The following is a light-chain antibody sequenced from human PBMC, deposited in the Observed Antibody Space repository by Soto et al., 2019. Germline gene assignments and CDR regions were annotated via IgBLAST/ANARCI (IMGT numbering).Light chain of an antibody. CDR3: QQHNSYPRT. CDR1: QSISTW. CDR2: TAS. Sequence: DIQMTQSPSTLSASVGDRVTITCRASQSISTWLAWYQQKPGKAPKLLIYTASNLERGVPSRFSGSGSGTEFTLTISSLQPDAFATYYCQQHNSYPRTFGQGTKVEMK. J-gene: IGKJ1*01. V-gene: IGKV1-5*03.